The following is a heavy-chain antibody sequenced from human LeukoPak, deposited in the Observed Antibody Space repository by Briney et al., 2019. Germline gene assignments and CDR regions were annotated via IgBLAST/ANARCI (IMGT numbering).Heavy chain of an antibody. J-gene: IGHJ3*02. Sequence: KPSETLSLTCTVSGGSISSYYWSWIRQPAGKGLEWIGRIYTSGSTNYNPSLKSRVTMSVDTSKNQFSLKLSSVTAADTAVYYCARWVHPDCERIGGDCYPDAFDIWGQGTMVTVSS. CDR2: IYTSGST. CDR1: GGSISSYY. D-gene: IGHD2-21*02. V-gene: IGHV4-4*07. CDR3: ARWVHPDCERIGGDCYPDAFDI.